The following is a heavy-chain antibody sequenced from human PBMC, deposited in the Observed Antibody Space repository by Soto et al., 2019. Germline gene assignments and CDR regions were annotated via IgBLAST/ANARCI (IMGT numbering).Heavy chain of an antibody. V-gene: IGHV4-59*01. CDR1: GGSIRSYY. CDR3: AREDSNGYYYFDS. D-gene: IGHD3-22*01. CDR2: IYYSGNT. Sequence: SETLSLTCTVYGGSIRSYYWSWIRQPPGRGLEWIGYIYYSGNTGYNPSLKSRVTISVDTSNNQLSLKLASVTAADTAVYYCAREDSNGYYYFDSWGQGTLVTVSS. J-gene: IGHJ4*02.